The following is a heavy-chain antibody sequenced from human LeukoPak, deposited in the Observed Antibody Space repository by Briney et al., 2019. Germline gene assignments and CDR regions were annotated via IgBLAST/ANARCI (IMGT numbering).Heavy chain of an antibody. CDR2: IYYSGST. CDR3: ARDGYSYGYRWFDP. CDR1: GGSISSSNFY. V-gene: IGHV4-39*07. Sequence: SETLSLTCTVSGGSISSSNFYWGWIRQPPGKGLEWIGSIYYSGSTYYNPSLKSRVTISVDTSKNQFSLKLSSVTAADTAVYYCARDGYSYGYRWFDPWGQGTLVTVSS. D-gene: IGHD5-18*01. J-gene: IGHJ5*02.